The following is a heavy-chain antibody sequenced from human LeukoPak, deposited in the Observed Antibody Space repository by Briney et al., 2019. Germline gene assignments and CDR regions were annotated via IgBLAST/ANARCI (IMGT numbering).Heavy chain of an antibody. CDR2: MNPNSGDT. V-gene: IGHV1-8*02. J-gene: IGHJ4*02. CDR3: ARGGFGSGSYSDY. D-gene: IGHD3-10*01. Sequence: ASVKVSCKASGGTFSSYAISWVRQAPGQGLEWMGWMNPNSGDTGYVQKFQGRVTMTRDTSISTAYMELSSLRSEDTAVYYCARGGFGSGSYSDYWGRGTLVTVSS. CDR1: GGTFSSYA.